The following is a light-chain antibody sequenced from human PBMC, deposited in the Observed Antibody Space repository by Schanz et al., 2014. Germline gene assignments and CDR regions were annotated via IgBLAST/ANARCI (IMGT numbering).Light chain of an antibody. Sequence: QSVLTQPPSVSGAPGQRVTISCTGSSSNIGAGYDVHWYQQLPGTAPKLLIYGNSNRPSGVPDRFSGSKSGTSASLAISGLLSEDEADYYCVTWDDSLNAFWVFGGGTKLTVL. CDR2: GNS. J-gene: IGLJ3*02. CDR1: SSNIGAGYD. CDR3: VTWDDSLNAFWV. V-gene: IGLV1-40*01.